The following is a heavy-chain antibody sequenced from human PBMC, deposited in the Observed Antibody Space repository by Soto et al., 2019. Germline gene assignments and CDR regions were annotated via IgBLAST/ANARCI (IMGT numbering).Heavy chain of an antibody. Sequence: QVQLQESGPGLVKPSETLSLTCTVSGGSISSDYWSWIRQPPGKGLEWIGYIYYSGSINYNPSLESRVAISVDTSKNQFALKLTSVTAADTAVYHCARHWDWGSLGYWGQGTLVTVSS. J-gene: IGHJ4*02. CDR1: GGSISSDY. V-gene: IGHV4-59*08. D-gene: IGHD3-16*01. CDR2: IYYSGSI. CDR3: ARHWDWGSLGY.